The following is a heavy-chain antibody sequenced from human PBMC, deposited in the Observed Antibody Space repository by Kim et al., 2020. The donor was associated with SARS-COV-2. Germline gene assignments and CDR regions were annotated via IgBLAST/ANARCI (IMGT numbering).Heavy chain of an antibody. Sequence: SETLSLTCAVYGGSFSGYKWNWIRQPPGKGLEWIGEIHPSGSTNYNPSLKSRVTMSVDMSRSQFSLKVISVTAADTAVYYCARGRKSGSSWYYYYYGMGVWGQGTTVTVSS. D-gene: IGHD6-13*01. V-gene: IGHV4-34*01. J-gene: IGHJ6*02. CDR1: GGSFSGYK. CDR3: ARGRKSGSSWYYYYYGMGV. CDR2: IHPSGST.